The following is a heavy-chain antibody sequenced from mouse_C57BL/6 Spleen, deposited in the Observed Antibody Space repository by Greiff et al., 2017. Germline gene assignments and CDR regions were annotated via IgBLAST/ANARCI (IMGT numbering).Heavy chain of an antibody. CDR2: ISNLAYSI. J-gene: IGHJ4*01. CDR1: GFTFSDYG. V-gene: IGHV5-15*01. D-gene: IGHD3-1*01. Sequence: EVKLMESGGGLVQPGGSLKLSCAASGFTFSDYGMAWVRQAPRKGPEWVAFISNLAYSIYYADTVTGRFTIARENAKNTLYLELSSLRSEDTAMYYCARRATRHAMDYWGQGTSVTVSS. CDR3: ARRATRHAMDY.